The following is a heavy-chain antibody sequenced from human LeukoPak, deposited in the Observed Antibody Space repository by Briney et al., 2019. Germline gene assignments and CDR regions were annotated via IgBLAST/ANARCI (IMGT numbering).Heavy chain of an antibody. V-gene: IGHV1-46*01. CDR1: GYTFTSYY. D-gene: IGHD1-26*01. J-gene: IGHJ4*02. CDR3: ARVGVGAASFDY. CDR2: INPSGGST. Sequence: ASVKVSCTASGYTFTSYYMHWVRQAPGQGLEWMGIINPSGGSTSYAQKFQGRVTMTRDTSTSTVYMELSSLRSEDTAVYYCARVGVGAASFDYWGQGTLVTVSS.